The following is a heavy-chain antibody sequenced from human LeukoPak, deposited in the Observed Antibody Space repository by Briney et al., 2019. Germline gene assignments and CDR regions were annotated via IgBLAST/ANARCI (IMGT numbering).Heavy chain of an antibody. CDR1: GGSISSYY. V-gene: IGHV4-4*07. CDR3: ARDRGTWNDDGFDY. D-gene: IGHD1-1*01. J-gene: IGHJ4*02. Sequence: KPSETLSLTCTVSGGSISSYYWSWIRQPAGKGLEWIGRIYISGSTNYNPSLKSRVTMTVDTSKNQFSLKLSSVTAADTAVYYCARDRGTWNDDGFDYWGQGTLVTVSS. CDR2: IYISGST.